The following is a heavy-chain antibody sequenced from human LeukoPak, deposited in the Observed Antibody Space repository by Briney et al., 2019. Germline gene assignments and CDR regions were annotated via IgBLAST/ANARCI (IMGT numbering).Heavy chain of an antibody. CDR2: IIPIFGTS. Sequence: SSVNVSCKASGCSFSSYAISWVRQAPGPGMEWLGGIIPIFGTSNYAQKFQGRVTITADESTSTAYMELSSLRSEDTAVYYCASSRLWGTMIVVVFDYWGQGTLVTVSS. V-gene: IGHV1-69*13. J-gene: IGHJ4*02. CDR3: ASSRLWGTMIVVVFDY. D-gene: IGHD3-22*01. CDR1: GCSFSSYA.